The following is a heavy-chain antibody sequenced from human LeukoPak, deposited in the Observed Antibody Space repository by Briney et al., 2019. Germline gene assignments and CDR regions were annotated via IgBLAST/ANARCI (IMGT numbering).Heavy chain of an antibody. D-gene: IGHD6-19*01. Sequence: GGSLTLSCAASGFTFSGYWMTWVRLAPGKGLEWVANIKEDGSEKHYADSVKGRFTISRDNAKNSLYLQMDTLRFEDTAVYYCACTIAVGYWGQRTLVTVSS. CDR1: GFTFSGYW. V-gene: IGHV3-7*01. CDR2: IKEDGSEK. J-gene: IGHJ4*02. CDR3: ACTIAVGY.